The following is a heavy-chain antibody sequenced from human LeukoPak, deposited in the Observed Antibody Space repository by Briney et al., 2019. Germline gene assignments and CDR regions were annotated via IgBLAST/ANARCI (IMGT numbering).Heavy chain of an antibody. CDR3: AKAPHIVVVPAAYFDY. V-gene: IGHV3-23*01. CDR2: ISGSGGST. Sequence: GGSPRLSCAASGFTFSSYAMSWVRQAPGKGLEWVSAISGSGGSTYYADSVKGRFTISRDNSKNTLYLQMNSLRAEDTAVYYCAKAPHIVVVPAAYFDYWGQGTLETGSS. CDR1: GFTFSSYA. J-gene: IGHJ4*02. D-gene: IGHD2-2*01.